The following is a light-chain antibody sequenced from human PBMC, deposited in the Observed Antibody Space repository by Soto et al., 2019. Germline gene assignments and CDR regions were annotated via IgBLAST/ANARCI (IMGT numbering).Light chain of an antibody. CDR1: QSVTKNY. CDR2: GTS. Sequence: EIVLTQSPATLSSSPCERATLSSRASQSVTKNYLAWFQQKPGQAPRLLIYGTSNRATGIPDRFSGSGSGTDFTLSISRLEPEDFAVYYCQQYGGLPRTFGQGTKVDIK. V-gene: IGKV3-20*01. J-gene: IGKJ1*01. CDR3: QQYGGLPRT.